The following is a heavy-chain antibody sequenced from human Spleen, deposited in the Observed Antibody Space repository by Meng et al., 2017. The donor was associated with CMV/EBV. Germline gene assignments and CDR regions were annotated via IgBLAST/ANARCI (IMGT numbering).Heavy chain of an antibody. D-gene: IGHD2-2*01. CDR3: AKDRVGRYCSSTSCYYFDY. J-gene: IGHJ4*02. V-gene: IGHV3-30*02. CDR2: IRYDGSNK. CDR1: GFTFSSYG. Sequence: SCAASGFTFSSYGMHWVRQAPGKGLEWVAFIRYDGSNKYYADSVKGRFTISRDNSKNTLYLQMNSLRAEDTAVYYCAKDRVGRYCSSTSCYYFDYWGQGTLVTVSS.